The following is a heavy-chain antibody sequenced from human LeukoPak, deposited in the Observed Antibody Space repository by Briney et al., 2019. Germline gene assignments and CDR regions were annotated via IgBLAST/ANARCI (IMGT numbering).Heavy chain of an antibody. Sequence: GGSLRLSCAASGFTFSSYGMHWVRQAPGKGLEWVAVISYDGSNKYYADSVKGRFTISRDNSKNTLYLQMNSLRAEDTAVYYCATTENWYFDLWGRGTLVTVSS. CDR2: ISYDGSNK. V-gene: IGHV3-30*03. CDR1: GFTFSSYG. CDR3: ATTENWYFDL. J-gene: IGHJ2*01.